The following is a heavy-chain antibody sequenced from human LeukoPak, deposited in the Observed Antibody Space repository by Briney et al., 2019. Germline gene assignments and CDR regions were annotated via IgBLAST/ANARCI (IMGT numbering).Heavy chain of an antibody. CDR3: ARVVDHYYGSGSYPLYYYYYGMDV. V-gene: IGHV4-34*01. Sequence: PSETLSLTCGVYGGSFSAYYWSWIRQPPGKGLEWIGEISHRGSTNYNPSLKSRVTISLDTSKNQFSLKLSSVTAADTAVYYCARVVDHYYGSGSYPLYYYYYGMDVWGQGTTVTVSS. CDR2: ISHRGST. D-gene: IGHD3-10*01. J-gene: IGHJ6*02. CDR1: GGSFSAYY.